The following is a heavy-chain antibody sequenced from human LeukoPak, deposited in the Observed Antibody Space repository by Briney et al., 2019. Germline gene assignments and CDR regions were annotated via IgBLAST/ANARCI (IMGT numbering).Heavy chain of an antibody. CDR2: IRTEADTGTL. CDR3: ARGTYFDPELGATFFDY. J-gene: IGHJ4*02. V-gene: IGHV3-49*03. CDR1: GFQFADYV. Sequence: RSLRLSCSTSGFQFADYVISWIRQAPGKGLECLTLIRTEADTGTLEYAASVKGRFTVSRDDSKSVAYLQMNTLQPEDTAFYYCARGTYFDPELGATFFDYWGQGVLVTVSS. D-gene: IGHD3-9*01.